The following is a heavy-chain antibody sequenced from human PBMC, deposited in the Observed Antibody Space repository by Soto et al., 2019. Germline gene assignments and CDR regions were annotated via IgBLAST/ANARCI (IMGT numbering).Heavy chain of an antibody. D-gene: IGHD2-21*02. CDR2: IIPIFGTA. Sequence: QVQLVQSGAEVKKPGSSVKVSCKASGGTFSSYAISWVRQAPGQGLEWMGGIIPIFGTANYAQKFQGRVTITADESTSTAYMELSSLRSEDTAVYYCASDSPLVVVTATNWYFDLWGRGTLVTVSS. CDR1: GGTFSSYA. CDR3: ASDSPLVVVTATNWYFDL. J-gene: IGHJ2*01. V-gene: IGHV1-69*01.